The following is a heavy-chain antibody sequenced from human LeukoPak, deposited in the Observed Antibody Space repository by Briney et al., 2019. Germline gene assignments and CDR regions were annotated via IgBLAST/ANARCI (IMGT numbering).Heavy chain of an antibody. J-gene: IGHJ6*02. CDR3: ASYYLNRFSPCYYYYGMDV. D-gene: IGHD1-26*01. CDR2: IIPIFGTA. V-gene: IGHV1-69*13. Sequence: SVKVSCKASGGTFSSYAISWVRQAPGQGLEWMGGIIPIFGTANYAQKFQGRVTITADESTSTAYMELSSLRSEDTAVYYCASYYLNRFSPCYYYYGMDVWGQGTTVTVSS. CDR1: GGTFSSYA.